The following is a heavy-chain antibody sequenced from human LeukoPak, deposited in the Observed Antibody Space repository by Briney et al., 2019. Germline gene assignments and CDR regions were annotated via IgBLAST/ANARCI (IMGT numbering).Heavy chain of an antibody. CDR2: ISYDGSNK. Sequence: GGSLRLSCAASGFTFSSYGMHWVRQAPGKGLEWVAVISYDGSNKYYADSVKGRFTISRDNSKNTLYLEVNSLRAEDTAVYYCARDAYSSARGWFDPRGQGTLVTVSS. CDR1: GFTFSSYG. CDR3: ARDAYSSARGWFDP. J-gene: IGHJ5*02. V-gene: IGHV3-30*03. D-gene: IGHD6-19*01.